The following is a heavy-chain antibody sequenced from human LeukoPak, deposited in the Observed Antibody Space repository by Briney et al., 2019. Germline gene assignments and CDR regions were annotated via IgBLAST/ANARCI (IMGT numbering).Heavy chain of an antibody. J-gene: IGHJ4*02. Sequence: SETLSLTCTVSGGSISSSNYYWGWIRQPPGKGLEWIGNTYYSGRTYYNPSLKSRVTISVDTSKKQFSLKLSSVTAADTAVYYCARHGYPDIAVAGTGFWGQGILVTVSS. CDR2: TYYSGRT. D-gene: IGHD6-19*01. CDR3: ARHGYPDIAVAGTGF. V-gene: IGHV4-39*01. CDR1: GGSISSSNYY.